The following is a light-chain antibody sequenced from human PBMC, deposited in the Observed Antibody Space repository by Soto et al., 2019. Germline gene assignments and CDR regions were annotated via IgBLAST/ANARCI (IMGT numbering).Light chain of an antibody. CDR2: DAS. CDR1: QSISSW. V-gene: IGKV1-5*01. Sequence: DIQMTQSPSTLSATAGDRVTITCRASQSISSWLAWYQHKPGKAPKLLIYDASNLDSGVPSRFSGSGSGTEFTLTVSSLQPDDFATYYCQQYNSYSRTFGQGTKVDI. CDR3: QQYNSYSRT. J-gene: IGKJ1*01.